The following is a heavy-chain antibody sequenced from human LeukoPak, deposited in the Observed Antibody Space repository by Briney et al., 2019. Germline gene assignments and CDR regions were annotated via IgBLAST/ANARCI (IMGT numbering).Heavy chain of an antibody. CDR1: DGSISSSY. V-gene: IGHV4-59*01. CDR2: IYYSGST. CDR3: AREDSYGRFDY. Sequence: SETLSLTCTDSDGSISSSYWSWIRQPPGKGLEWIGYIYYSGSTSYNPSLKSRVTISVDTSKNQFSLKLSSVTAADTAVYYCAREDSYGRFDYWGQGTLVTVSS. D-gene: IGHD5-18*01. J-gene: IGHJ4*02.